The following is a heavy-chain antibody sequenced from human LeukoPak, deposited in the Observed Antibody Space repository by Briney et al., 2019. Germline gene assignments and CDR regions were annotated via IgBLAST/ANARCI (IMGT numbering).Heavy chain of an antibody. D-gene: IGHD2-15*01. CDR1: GGTFSSYA. CDR2: IIPIFGTA. J-gene: IGHJ4*02. CDR3: ARAPFFGLDYKGVVVVVAATPSGYFDY. V-gene: IGHV1-69*05. Sequence: ASVKVSCKASGGTFSSYAISCVRQAPGQGLEWMGGIIPIFGTANYAQKLQGRVTITTDESTSTAYMELSSLRSEDTAVYYCARAPFFGLDYKGVVVVVAATPSGYFDYWGQGTLVTVSS.